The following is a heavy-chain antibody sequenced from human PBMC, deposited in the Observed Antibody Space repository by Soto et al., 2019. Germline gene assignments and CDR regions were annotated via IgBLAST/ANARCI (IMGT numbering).Heavy chain of an antibody. V-gene: IGHV3-9*01. CDR3: ARDFGGYTGYLYDY. J-gene: IGHJ4*02. CDR2: ISWNSGNI. Sequence: DVHLVASGGGLVQPGRSLSLSCAASGVTVDDYAMHWVRQAPGKGLEWVSGISWNSGNIGYADSVKGRFTISRDNARNSLSLQMNSLRAEDTALYDCARDFGGYTGYLYDYWAQGTMVTVSS. D-gene: IGHD5-12*01. CDR1: GVTVDDYA.